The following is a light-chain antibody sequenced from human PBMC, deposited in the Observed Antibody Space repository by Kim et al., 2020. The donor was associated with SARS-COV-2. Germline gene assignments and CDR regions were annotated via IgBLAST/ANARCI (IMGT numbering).Light chain of an antibody. CDR2: TNN. CDR1: SSNIGSNP. V-gene: IGLV1-44*01. J-gene: IGLJ2*01. Sequence: QSVLTQPPSASGTPGQRLTISCSGSSSNIGSNPVNWYQQFPGTAPKLLIYTNNQWPSGVPDRFSGSKSGTSASLAISGLQSEDEADYYCAAWDDSLNGVVFGGGTKLTVL. CDR3: AAWDDSLNGVV.